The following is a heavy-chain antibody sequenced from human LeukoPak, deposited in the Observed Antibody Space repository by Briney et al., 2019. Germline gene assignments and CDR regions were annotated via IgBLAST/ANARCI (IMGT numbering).Heavy chain of an antibody. J-gene: IGHJ4*02. D-gene: IGHD6-19*01. CDR1: GFTFDDYA. CDR2: ISWNSGSI. Sequence: GGSLRLSCAASGFTFDDYAMHWVRQAPGKGLEWVSGISWNSGSIGYADSVKGRFTISRDNAKNSLYLQMNSLRAEDTALYYCAKRGSGWSFDYWGQGTLVTVSS. CDR3: AKRGSGWSFDY. V-gene: IGHV3-9*01.